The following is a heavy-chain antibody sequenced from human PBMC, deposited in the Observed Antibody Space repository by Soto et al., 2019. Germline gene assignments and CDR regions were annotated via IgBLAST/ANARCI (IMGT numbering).Heavy chain of an antibody. CDR1: GFTFTTYA. J-gene: IGHJ6*02. CDR2: SSASGADT. D-gene: IGHD4-17*01. CDR3: AKEGPYDHGDYRVYYYGVAV. Sequence: GGSLRLSCAASGFTFTTYAMTWVRQAPGRGLEWVSGSSASGADTYYADSVKGRFTVSRDNSKNTLYLQMNSLRADDTAIYYCAKEGPYDHGDYRVYYYGVAVWGRGTKVTVSS. V-gene: IGHV3-23*01.